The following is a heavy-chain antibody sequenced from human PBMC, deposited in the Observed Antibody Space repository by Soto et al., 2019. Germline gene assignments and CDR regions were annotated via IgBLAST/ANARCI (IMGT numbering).Heavy chain of an antibody. V-gene: IGHV3-15*01. J-gene: IGHJ4*02. CDR3: TTVMVRGVLDY. CDR1: GFTFSNAW. D-gene: IGHD3-10*01. Sequence: VGSLRLPCAASGFTFSNAWMSWVRQAPGKGLEWVGRIKSKTDGGTTDYAAPVKGRFTISRDDSKNTLYLQMNSLKTEDTAVYYCTTVMVRGVLDYWGQGTLVTVSS. CDR2: IKSKTDGGTT.